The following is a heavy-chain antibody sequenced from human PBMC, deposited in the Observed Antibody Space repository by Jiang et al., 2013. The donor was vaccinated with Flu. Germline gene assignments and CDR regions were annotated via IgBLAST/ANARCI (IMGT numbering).Heavy chain of an antibody. Sequence: GSGLVKPSQTLSLTCAVSGGSISSGGYSWSWIRQPPGKGLEWIGYIYHSGSTYYNPSLKSRVTISVDRSKNQFSLKLSSVTAADTAVYYCARERVTAIYNWFDPWGQGTLVTVSS. D-gene: IGHD2-21*02. J-gene: IGHJ5*02. V-gene: IGHV4-30-2*01. CDR2: IYHSGST. CDR1: GGSISSGGYS. CDR3: ARERVTAIYNWFDP.